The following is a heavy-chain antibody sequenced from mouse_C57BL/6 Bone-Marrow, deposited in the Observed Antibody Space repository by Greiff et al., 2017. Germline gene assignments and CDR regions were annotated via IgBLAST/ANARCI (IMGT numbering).Heavy chain of an antibody. J-gene: IGHJ3*01. CDR3: ARHGAQAGFAY. D-gene: IGHD3-2*02. V-gene: IGHV5-9*01. CDR1: GFTLSSYT. Sequence: EVHLVESGGGLVKPGGSLKLSCAASGFTLSSYTMSWVRQTPEKRLEWVATISGGGGNTYYPDSVKGRFTISRDNAKNTLYLQMSSLRSEDTALYYCARHGAQAGFAYWGQGTLVTVSA. CDR2: ISGGGGNT.